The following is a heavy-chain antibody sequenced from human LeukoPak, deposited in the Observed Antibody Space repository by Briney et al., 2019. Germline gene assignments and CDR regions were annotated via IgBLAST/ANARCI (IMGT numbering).Heavy chain of an antibody. J-gene: IGHJ4*02. CDR3: ARDRPYTGGWRGFDY. CDR2: IIPMFGIA. V-gene: IGHV1-69*01. CDR1: GGTFSRYA. D-gene: IGHD6-19*01. Sequence: SVKVSCKASGGTFSRYAISWVRQAPGQGLEWMGGIIPMFGIANYAQKFRGRVTITADESTSTAYMELSSLRSEDTAVYYCARDRPYTGGWRGFDYWGQGTLVTVSS.